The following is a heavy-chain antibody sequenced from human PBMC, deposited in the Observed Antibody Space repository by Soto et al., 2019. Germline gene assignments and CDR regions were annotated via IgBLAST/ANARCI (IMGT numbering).Heavy chain of an antibody. CDR3: ARERTFGENNHNYMDV. D-gene: IGHD3-10*01. Sequence: QVQLVESGGGVVQPGGSLRLSCAASEFTFSRHGMHWVRQAPGKGLQWVGVIWSDGSNERYADSVKGRFTISRDNSKNTLSLQMNSLRAEDTAVYYCARERTFGENNHNYMDVWGTGITVTVSS. CDR1: EFTFSRHG. J-gene: IGHJ6*03. CDR2: IWSDGSNE. V-gene: IGHV3-33*01.